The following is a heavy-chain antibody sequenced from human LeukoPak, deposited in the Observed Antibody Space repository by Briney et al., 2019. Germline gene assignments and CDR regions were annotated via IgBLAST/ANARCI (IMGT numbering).Heavy chain of an antibody. D-gene: IGHD6-19*01. V-gene: IGHV3-23*01. CDR3: AKDRPGRIAVAAIFDY. CDR2: ISGSGGSI. Sequence: GGSLRLSCAASGFTFSSYAMSWVRQAPGKGLEWVSAISGSGGSIYYADSVKGRFTISRDNSKNTLYLQMNSLRAEDTAVYYCAKDRPGRIAVAAIFDYWGQGTLVTVSS. J-gene: IGHJ4*02. CDR1: GFTFSSYA.